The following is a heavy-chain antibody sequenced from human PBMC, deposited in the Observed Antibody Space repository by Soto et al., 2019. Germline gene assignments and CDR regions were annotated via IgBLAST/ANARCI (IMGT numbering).Heavy chain of an antibody. Sequence: PSETLSFTCTVSGGSVSSGTYYWNWIRQPPGKGLEWIGYITYSGSSNYNPSLRSRVTMSLSTSKNQLSLKLNSVTAADTAVYYCARHNGPLYVGYYYDMDVWGQGTTVTVSS. CDR3: ARHNGPLYVGYYYDMDV. CDR2: ITYSGSS. D-gene: IGHD3-16*01. CDR1: GGSVSSGTYY. J-gene: IGHJ6*02. V-gene: IGHV4-61*01.